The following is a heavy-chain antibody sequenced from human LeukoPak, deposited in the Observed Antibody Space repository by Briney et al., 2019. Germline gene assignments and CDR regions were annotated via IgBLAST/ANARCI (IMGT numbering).Heavy chain of an antibody. CDR3: ARDQPNYDILTGYYPFDY. Sequence: PGGSLRLSCAASGFIFSSYAMSWVRQAPGKGLTWVSGISGSGGTTYYADSVKGRFTISRDNAKNSLFLQMNSLRAEDTAVYYCARDQPNYDILTGYYPFDYWGQGTLVTVSS. V-gene: IGHV3-23*01. CDR2: ISGSGGTT. CDR1: GFIFSSYA. D-gene: IGHD3-9*01. J-gene: IGHJ4*02.